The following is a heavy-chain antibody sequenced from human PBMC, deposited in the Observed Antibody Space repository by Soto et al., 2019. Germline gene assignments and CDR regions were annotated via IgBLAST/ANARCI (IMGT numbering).Heavy chain of an antibody. J-gene: IGHJ4*02. D-gene: IGHD3-9*01. Sequence: QITLKESGPPLVKPTQTLTLTCTFSGFSLSTRGVAVGWIRQPPGKTLEWLALFYWDDDEKYSPSLKSRLTVTKGTSENQVVLTMTNMDPVDTATYYCVHRPTGYYFDYWGQGTLVTVSS. V-gene: IGHV2-5*02. CDR3: VHRPTGYYFDY. CDR1: GFSLSTRGVA. CDR2: FYWDDDE.